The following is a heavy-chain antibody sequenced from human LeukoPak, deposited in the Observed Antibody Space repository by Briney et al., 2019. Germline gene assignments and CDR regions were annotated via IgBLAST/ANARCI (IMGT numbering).Heavy chain of an antibody. CDR3: ARGGSNRPFDY. Sequence: GGSLRLSCAASEFTVSRNYMSWVRQAPGKGLEWVSVIYSGGFTFYADSVKGRFTISRDKSKNTLYLQMNSLRAEDTAMYYCARGGSNRPFDYWGHGTLVTVSS. J-gene: IGHJ4*01. CDR1: EFTVSRNY. V-gene: IGHV3-66*01. CDR2: IYSGGFT. D-gene: IGHD3-16*01.